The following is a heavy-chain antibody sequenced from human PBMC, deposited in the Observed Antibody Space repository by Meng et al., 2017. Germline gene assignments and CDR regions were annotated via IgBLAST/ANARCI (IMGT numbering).Heavy chain of an antibody. V-gene: IGHV3-30*04. CDR1: GFTFSSYA. Sequence: GSLKISCAASGFTFSSYAMHWVRQAPGKGLEWVAVISYDGSNKYYADSVKGRFTIPRDNSKNTLYLQMNSLRAEDTAVYYCARDSYSSGWTFDYWGQGTLVTVSS. D-gene: IGHD6-19*01. CDR2: ISYDGSNK. J-gene: IGHJ4*02. CDR3: ARDSYSSGWTFDY.